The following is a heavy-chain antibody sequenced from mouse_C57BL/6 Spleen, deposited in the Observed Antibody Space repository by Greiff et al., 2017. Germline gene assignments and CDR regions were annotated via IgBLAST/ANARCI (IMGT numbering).Heavy chain of an antibody. V-gene: IGHV1-80*01. Sequence: QVQLQQSGAELVKPGASVKISCKASGYAFSSYWMNWVKQRPGQGLEWIGQIYPGDGDTNYNGKFKGKATLTADKSSSTAYMQLSSLTSEDSAVYVCARGTTVEGYFDVWGTGTTVTVSS. D-gene: IGHD1-1*01. CDR1: GYAFSSYW. CDR3: ARGTTVEGYFDV. CDR2: IYPGDGDT. J-gene: IGHJ1*03.